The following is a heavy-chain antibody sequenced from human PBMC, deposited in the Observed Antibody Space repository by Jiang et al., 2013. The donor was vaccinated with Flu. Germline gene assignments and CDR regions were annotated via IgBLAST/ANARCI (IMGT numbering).Heavy chain of an antibody. CDR1: GGSFSGYY. CDR2: INHSGST. V-gene: IGHV4-34*01. Sequence: ARLLKPSETLSLTCAVYGGSFSGYYWSWIRQPPGKGLEWIGEINHSGSTNYNPSLKSRVTISVDTPKNQFSLKLSSVTAADTAVYYCARGRKRYSSSSGGHWFDPWGQGTLVTVSS. D-gene: IGHD6-6*01. J-gene: IGHJ5*02. CDR3: ARGRKRYSSSSGGHWFDP.